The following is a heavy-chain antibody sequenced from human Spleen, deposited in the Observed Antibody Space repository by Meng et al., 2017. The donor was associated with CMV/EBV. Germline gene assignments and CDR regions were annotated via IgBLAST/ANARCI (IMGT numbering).Heavy chain of an antibody. CDR3: ARGKAVPAAKPNCGMDV. V-gene: IGHV4-34*01. Sequence: SETLSLTCIVHGASANTFRNNFWTWMRQPPGGRLEWIGEINHSGSATYNPSLKSRVTISVDTSKNQFSLKLSSVTAADTAVYYCARGKAVPAAKPNCGMDVWGQGTTVTVSS. D-gene: IGHD2-2*02. CDR2: INHSGSA. J-gene: IGHJ6*02. CDR1: GASANTFRNNF.